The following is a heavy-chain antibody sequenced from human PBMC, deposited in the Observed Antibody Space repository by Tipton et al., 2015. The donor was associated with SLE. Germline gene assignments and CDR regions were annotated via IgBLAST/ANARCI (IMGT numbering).Heavy chain of an antibody. V-gene: IGHV4-39*01. D-gene: IGHD3-9*01. CDR2: SYYSGST. CDR3: ARGSLRYFDWLFRGNFDY. Sequence: GLVKPSETLSLICTVSGGSISSSSYYWGWIRQPPGKGLEWIGSSYYSGSTYYNPSLKSRVTISVDTSKNQFSLKLSSVTAADTAVYYCARGSLRYFDWLFRGNFDYWGQGTLVTVSS. CDR1: GGSISSSSYY. J-gene: IGHJ4*02.